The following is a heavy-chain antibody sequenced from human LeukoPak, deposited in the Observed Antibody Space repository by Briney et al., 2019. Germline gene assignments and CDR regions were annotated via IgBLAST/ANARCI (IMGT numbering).Heavy chain of an antibody. Sequence: PGGSLRLSCAASGFTFSSYSMNWVRQAPGKGLEWVSSISSSSSYIYYADSVKGRFTISSDNAKNSLYLQMNSLRAEDTAVYYCAREVVTALVWFDPWGQGTLVTVSS. D-gene: IGHD4-23*01. V-gene: IGHV3-21*01. CDR2: ISSSSSYI. CDR3: AREVVTALVWFDP. CDR1: GFTFSSYS. J-gene: IGHJ5*02.